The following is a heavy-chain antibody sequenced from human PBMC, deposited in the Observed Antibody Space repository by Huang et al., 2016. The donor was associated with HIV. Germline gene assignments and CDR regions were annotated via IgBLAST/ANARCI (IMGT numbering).Heavy chain of an antibody. Sequence: QVQLVQSGPEVKSPGASVKVTCKASGYTFTNFAVLWVRPAPGKRPEWLGWINAGTGDTNYSQKFQGRVTISRDTSTSTAYLELSSLSSEDTAIYFCARGWLQLWYLADWGQGSLVTVSS. D-gene: IGHD5-12*01. CDR3: ARGWLQLWYLAD. J-gene: IGHJ4*02. V-gene: IGHV1-3*01. CDR2: INAGTGDT. CDR1: GYTFTNFA.